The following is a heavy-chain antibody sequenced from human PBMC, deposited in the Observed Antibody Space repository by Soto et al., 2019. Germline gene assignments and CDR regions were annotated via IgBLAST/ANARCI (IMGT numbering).Heavy chain of an antibody. CDR3: ARRMGGYSYGYYYYYGMDV. Sequence: SETLSLTCTVSGGSISSSSYYWGWIRQPPGKGLEWIGSIYYSGSTYYNPSLKSRVTISVDTSKNQFSLKLSSVTAADTAVYYCARRMGGYSYGYYYYYGMDVWGQGTTVTVSS. J-gene: IGHJ6*02. CDR1: GGSISSSSYY. D-gene: IGHD5-18*01. V-gene: IGHV4-39*01. CDR2: IYYSGST.